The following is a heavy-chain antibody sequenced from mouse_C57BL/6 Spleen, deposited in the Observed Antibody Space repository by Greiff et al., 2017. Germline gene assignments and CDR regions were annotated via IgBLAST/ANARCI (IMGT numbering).Heavy chain of an antibody. CDR2: ISSGSSTI. CDR1: GFTFSDYG. Sequence: DVHLVESGGGLVKPGGSLKLSCAASGFTFSDYGMHWVRQAPEKGLEWVAYISSGSSTIYYADTVKGPFTISRDNAKNTLFLQMTSLRSEDTAMYYWARCDYGHEGGMYYAMDYWGQGTSVTVSS. D-gene: IGHD2-4*01. V-gene: IGHV5-17*01. J-gene: IGHJ4*01. CDR3: ARCDYGHEGGMYYAMDY.